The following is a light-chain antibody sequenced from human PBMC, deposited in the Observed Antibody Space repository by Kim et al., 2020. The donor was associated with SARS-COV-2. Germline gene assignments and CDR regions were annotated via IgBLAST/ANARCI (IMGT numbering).Light chain of an antibody. J-gene: IGLJ2*01. CDR2: GNS. CDR1: SPNIGAGYD. V-gene: IGLV1-40*01. Sequence: QSVLTQPPSVSGAPGQRVTISCTGSSPNIGAGYDVHWYPQLPGTAPKLLIYGNSNRPSGVPDRFSGSKSGTSASLAITGLHAEDEADYYCQSYDSSNGVFGGGTQLTVL. CDR3: QSYDSSNGV.